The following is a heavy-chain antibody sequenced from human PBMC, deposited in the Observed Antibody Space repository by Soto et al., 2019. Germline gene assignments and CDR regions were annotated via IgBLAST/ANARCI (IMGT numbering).Heavy chain of an antibody. CDR3: ARDQLRYFDWTWGGMDV. J-gene: IGHJ6*02. Sequence: QVQLVESGGGVVQPGRSLRLSCAASGFTFSSYGMHWVRQAPGKGLEWVAVIWYDGSNKYYADSVKGRFTISRDNSKNTLYLQMNSLRAEDTAVYYWARDQLRYFDWTWGGMDVWGQGTTVTVSS. D-gene: IGHD3-9*01. CDR2: IWYDGSNK. CDR1: GFTFSSYG. V-gene: IGHV3-33*01.